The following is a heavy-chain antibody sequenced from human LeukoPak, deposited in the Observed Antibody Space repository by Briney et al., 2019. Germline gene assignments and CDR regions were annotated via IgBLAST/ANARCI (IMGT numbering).Heavy chain of an antibody. V-gene: IGHV4-59*01. CDR2: IHYTGST. CDR3: ARGRYSAGDNWFDP. J-gene: IGHJ5*02. Sequence: SETLSLTCTVSGASISSSYWSWIRQSPGKGLEWIGYIHYTGSTNYSPSLKSRVTMLIDTSKNQFSLKLSSVTAADTAVYYCARGRYSAGDNWFDPWGQGTLVTVSS. D-gene: IGHD3-9*01. CDR1: GASISSSY.